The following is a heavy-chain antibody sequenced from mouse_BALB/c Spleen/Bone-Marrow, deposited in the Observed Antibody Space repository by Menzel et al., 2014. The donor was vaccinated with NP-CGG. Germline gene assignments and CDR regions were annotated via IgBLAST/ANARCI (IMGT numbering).Heavy chain of an antibody. D-gene: IGHD2-1*01. CDR3: ARNGNYDAWFAY. CDR2: IDPANGNT. V-gene: IGHV14-3*02. CDR1: GFNIKDTY. J-gene: IGHJ3*01. Sequence: VQLKDSGAELVKPGASVKLSCTASGFNIKDTYMHWVRQRPEQGLEWIGRIDPANGNTKYDPKFQGKATITADTSSNTAYLQLSSLTSEDTAVYYCARNGNYDAWFAYWGQGTLVTVSA.